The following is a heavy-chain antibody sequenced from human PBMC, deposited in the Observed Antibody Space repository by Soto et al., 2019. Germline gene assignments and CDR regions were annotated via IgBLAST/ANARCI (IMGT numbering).Heavy chain of an antibody. J-gene: IGHJ4*02. D-gene: IGHD3-22*01. Sequence: GASVKVSCKASGYTFTSYYMHWVRQAPGQGLEWMGIINPSGGSTSYAQKFQGRVTMTRDTSTSTVYMELSSLRSEDTAVYYCAKDGRNYYDSSGYPDYWGQGTLVTVSS. CDR1: GYTFTSYY. V-gene: IGHV1-46*03. CDR2: INPSGGST. CDR3: AKDGRNYYDSSGYPDY.